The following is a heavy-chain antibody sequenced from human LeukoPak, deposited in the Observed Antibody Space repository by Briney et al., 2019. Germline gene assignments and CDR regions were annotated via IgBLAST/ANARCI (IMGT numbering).Heavy chain of an antibody. CDR3: ARSQLGIAAAGAPFDY. CDR1: GFTFSNYA. V-gene: IGHV3-30*04. CDR2: ISYDGSNK. Sequence: GGSLRLSCAASGFTFSNYAINWVRQAPGKGLEWVAVISYDGSNKYYADSVKGRFTISRDNSKNTLYLQMNSLRPEDTAVYYCARSQLGIAAAGAPFDYWGQGTLVTVSS. D-gene: IGHD6-13*01. J-gene: IGHJ4*02.